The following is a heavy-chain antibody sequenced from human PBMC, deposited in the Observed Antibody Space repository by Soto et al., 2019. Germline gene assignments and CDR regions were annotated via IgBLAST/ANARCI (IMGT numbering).Heavy chain of an antibody. D-gene: IGHD3-22*01. CDR1: GGSFSGYY. V-gene: IGHV4-34*01. Sequence: QVQLQQWGAGLLKPSETLSLTCAVYGGSFSGYYWSWIRQPPGKGLEWIGEINHSGSTNYNPSLKGRVTISVDTSKTQFSLKLSSVTAADTAVYYCARVGYDSSGYSRWFDPWGQGTLVTVSS. CDR2: INHSGST. J-gene: IGHJ5*02. CDR3: ARVGYDSSGYSRWFDP.